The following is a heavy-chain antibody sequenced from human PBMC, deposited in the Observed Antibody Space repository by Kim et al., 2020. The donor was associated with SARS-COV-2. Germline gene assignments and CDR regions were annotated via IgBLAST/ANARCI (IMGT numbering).Heavy chain of an antibody. D-gene: IGHD2-8*01. CDR3: ARVLVFYYYGMDV. J-gene: IGHJ6*02. Sequence: YYANAVKGLFTISSDNSKNTLYLQMNSRRAEDAAVYYCARVLVFYYYGMDVWGQGTTVTVSS. V-gene: IGHV3-33*01.